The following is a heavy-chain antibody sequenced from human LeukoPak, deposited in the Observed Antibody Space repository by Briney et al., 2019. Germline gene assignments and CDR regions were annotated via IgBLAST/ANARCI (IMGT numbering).Heavy chain of an antibody. CDR1: GFTFSTYG. D-gene: IGHD4-23*01. Sequence: PGGSLRLSCAASGFTFSTYGMNWVRQAPGKGLEWVSYIGTSSSTIYYADSVRGRFTISGDNAKNSLYLQMNSLRDEDTAVYYCARHDYGGNSGDNWGQGTLVTVSS. V-gene: IGHV3-48*02. J-gene: IGHJ4*02. CDR2: IGTSSSTI. CDR3: ARHDYGGNSGDN.